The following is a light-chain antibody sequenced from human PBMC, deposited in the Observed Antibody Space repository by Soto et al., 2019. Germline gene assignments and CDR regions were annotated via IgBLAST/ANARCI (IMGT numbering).Light chain of an antibody. Sequence: QSVLTQPPSVSAGPGQKVTISCSGSSSNIGNNYVSWYQQLPGTAPKLLIYDNNKRPSGIPDRFSGSKSGTSATLCITGLQTGDEADYYCGTWDSSLSAVVFGGGTQLTVL. V-gene: IGLV1-51*01. CDR1: SSNIGNNY. CDR2: DNN. CDR3: GTWDSSLSAVV. J-gene: IGLJ2*01.